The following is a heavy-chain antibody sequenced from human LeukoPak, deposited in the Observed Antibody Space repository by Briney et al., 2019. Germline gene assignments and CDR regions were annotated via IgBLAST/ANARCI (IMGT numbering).Heavy chain of an antibody. J-gene: IGHJ4*02. Sequence: SETLSLTCAVYGGSFSGYYWGWIRQPPGKGLQWIVTLSHAGTNYYNPSLKSRVTMPVDRSKNQLSLKLTSVTATDTAVYYCARLRGGVQLWGDWGQGTLVTVSS. CDR3: ARLRGGVQLWGD. CDR2: LSHAGTN. D-gene: IGHD5-18*01. CDR1: GGSFSGYY. V-gene: IGHV4-34*01.